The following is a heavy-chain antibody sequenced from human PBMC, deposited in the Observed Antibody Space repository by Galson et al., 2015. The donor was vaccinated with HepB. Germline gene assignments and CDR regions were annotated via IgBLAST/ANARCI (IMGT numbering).Heavy chain of an antibody. CDR2: ISSSSSTI. CDR3: ARLGVVINYYYYYYMDV. V-gene: IGHV3-48*02. D-gene: IGHD3-3*01. Sequence: SLRLSCAASGFTFSSYSMNWVRQAPGKGLEWVSYISSSSSTIYYADSVKGRFTISRDNAKNSLYLQMNSLRDEDTAVYYCARLGVVINYYYYYYMDVWGKGTTVTVSS. J-gene: IGHJ6*03. CDR1: GFTFSSYS.